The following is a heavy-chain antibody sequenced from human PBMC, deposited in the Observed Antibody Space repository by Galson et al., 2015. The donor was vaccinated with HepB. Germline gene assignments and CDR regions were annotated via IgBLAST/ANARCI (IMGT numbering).Heavy chain of an antibody. CDR3: AREELGAMAPVGY. CDR2: INTNTGNP. Sequence: SVKVSCKASGYTFTSYAMNWVRQAPGQGLEWMGWINTNTGNPTYAQGFTGRFVFSLGTSVSTAYLQISSLKAEDTAVYYCAREELGAMAPVGYWGQGTLVTVSS. V-gene: IGHV7-4-1*02. CDR1: GYTFTSYA. D-gene: IGHD3-16*01. J-gene: IGHJ4*02.